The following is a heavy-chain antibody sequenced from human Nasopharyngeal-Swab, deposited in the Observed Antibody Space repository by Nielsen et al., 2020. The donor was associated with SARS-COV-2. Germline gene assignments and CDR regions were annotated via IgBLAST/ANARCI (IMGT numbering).Heavy chain of an antibody. CDR2: IYPGNSQT. Sequence: GESLKISCKGSGYSFTSYWIGWVRQMPGKGLEWMGIIYPGNSQTKYSPSFQGQITISADKSINTAYLQWNSLRASDTAMYFCARRAARDGYNYEVDPWGQGTLVTVSS. J-gene: IGHJ5*02. CDR1: GYSFTSYW. CDR3: ARRAARDGYNYEVDP. D-gene: IGHD5-24*01. V-gene: IGHV5-51*01.